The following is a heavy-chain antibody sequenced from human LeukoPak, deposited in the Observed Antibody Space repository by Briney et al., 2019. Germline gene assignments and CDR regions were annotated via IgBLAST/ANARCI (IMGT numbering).Heavy chain of an antibody. V-gene: IGHV4-59*12. Sequence: PSETLSLTCTVSGVSISNFYWSWIRQPPGKGLEWIGEIYQSGYTKYNPSLKSRVTISVDKSKNQFSLRLNSVTAADTAVYYCARYNYGYDALDFWGQGTLVTVSS. CDR1: GVSISNFY. CDR2: IYQSGYT. D-gene: IGHD3-10*01. J-gene: IGHJ3*01. CDR3: ARYNYGYDALDF.